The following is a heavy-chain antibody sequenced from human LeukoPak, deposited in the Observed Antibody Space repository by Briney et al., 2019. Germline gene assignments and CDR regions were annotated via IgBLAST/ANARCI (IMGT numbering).Heavy chain of an antibody. Sequence: VASVKVSCKASGYTFTSYAMHWVRQAPGQRLEWMGWINAGNGNTKYSQKFQGRVTITRDTSASTAYMELSSLRSEDTAVYYCARDLGSRIVVAEDAFDIWGQGTMVTVSS. D-gene: IGHD3-22*01. V-gene: IGHV1-3*01. J-gene: IGHJ3*02. CDR3: ARDLGSRIVVAEDAFDI. CDR2: INAGNGNT. CDR1: GYTFTSYA.